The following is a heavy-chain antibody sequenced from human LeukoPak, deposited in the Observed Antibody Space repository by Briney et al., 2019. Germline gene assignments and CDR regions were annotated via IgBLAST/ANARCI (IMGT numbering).Heavy chain of an antibody. CDR1: GGSISSYY. D-gene: IGHD3-22*01. CDR3: ARDLELVRYYDSSGYGVSAFDI. V-gene: IGHV4-4*07. CDR2: IYTSGST. J-gene: IGHJ3*02. Sequence: SETLSLTCTVSGGSISSYYWSWIRQPAGKGLEWIGRIYTSGSTNYNPSLKGRVTMSVDTSKNQFSLKLSSVTAADTAVYYCARDLELVRYYDSSGYGVSAFDIWGQGTMVTVSS.